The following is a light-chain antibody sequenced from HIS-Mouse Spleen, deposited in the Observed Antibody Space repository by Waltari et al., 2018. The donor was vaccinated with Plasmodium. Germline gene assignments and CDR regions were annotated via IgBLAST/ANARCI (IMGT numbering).Light chain of an antibody. CDR1: QSISSY. CDR3: QQSYSTWT. J-gene: IGKJ1*01. Sequence: DLQMTQSPSSLSASVGDRVTITCRASQSISSYLNWYQQKPGKAPKLLIYAASSLQSGVPSRVSGSGSGTDFTLSISSLQPEDFATYYCQQSYSTWTFGQGTKVEIK. CDR2: AAS. V-gene: IGKV1-39*01.